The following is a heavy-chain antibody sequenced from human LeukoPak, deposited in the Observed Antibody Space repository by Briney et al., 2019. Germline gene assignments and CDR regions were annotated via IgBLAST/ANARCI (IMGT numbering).Heavy chain of an antibody. CDR1: GDSFTSYW. D-gene: IGHD3-22*01. V-gene: IGHV5-51*01. J-gene: IGHJ4*02. CDR3: ARREPEGERYDSSGYFFY. Sequence: GESLKISCKVSGDSFTSYWIGWVRQMPGKGLEWMGIIYPGDSDTRYSPSFQGQVPISADKSISTAYLQWSNLKASDTAMYYCARREPEGERYDSSGYFFYWGQGTLVTVSS. CDR2: IYPGDSDT.